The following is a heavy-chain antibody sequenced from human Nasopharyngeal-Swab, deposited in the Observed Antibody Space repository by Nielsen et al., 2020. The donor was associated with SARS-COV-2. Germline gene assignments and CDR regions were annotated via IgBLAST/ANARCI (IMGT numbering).Heavy chain of an antibody. CDR1: GFDFSTFW. V-gene: IGHV3-7*01. D-gene: IGHD3-3*01. J-gene: IGHJ4*02. Sequence: GESLKISCAASGFDFSTFWMAWVRQAPGKGLEWEASIKQDGHEKFYVDSVKGRFTISRDDAKNSLSLQMNSLRVEDTAVYYCARALWSGYIWGQGTLVTVSS. CDR3: ARALWSGYI. CDR2: IKQDGHEK.